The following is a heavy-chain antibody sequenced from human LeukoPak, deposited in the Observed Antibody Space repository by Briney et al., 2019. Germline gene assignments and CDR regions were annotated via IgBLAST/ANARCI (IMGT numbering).Heavy chain of an antibody. CDR3: AKSQLLWFGEPYFDY. D-gene: IGHD3-10*01. Sequence: PGGSLRLSCAASGFTFSSYGMHWVRQAPGKGLEWVAFIRYDGSNKYYADSVKGRFTISRDNSKNTLYLQMNSLRAEDTAVYYCAKSQLLWFGEPYFDYWGQGTLVTVSS. V-gene: IGHV3-30*02. CDR2: IRYDGSNK. CDR1: GFTFSSYG. J-gene: IGHJ4*02.